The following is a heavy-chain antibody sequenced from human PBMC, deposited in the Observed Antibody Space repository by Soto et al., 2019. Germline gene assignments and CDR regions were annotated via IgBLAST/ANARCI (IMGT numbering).Heavy chain of an antibody. J-gene: IGHJ4*02. V-gene: IGHV3-30*18. Sequence: GGSLRLSCAASGFTFSSYGMHWVRQAPGKGLEWVAVILYDGSKKYYADSMKGRFTISRDNSKNTLYLQMDSLRAEDTAVYYCAKDRGALRWSEEHYYFDYWGQGALVTVSS. CDR3: AKDRGALRWSEEHYYFDY. CDR2: ILYDGSKK. CDR1: GFTFSSYG. D-gene: IGHD4-17*01.